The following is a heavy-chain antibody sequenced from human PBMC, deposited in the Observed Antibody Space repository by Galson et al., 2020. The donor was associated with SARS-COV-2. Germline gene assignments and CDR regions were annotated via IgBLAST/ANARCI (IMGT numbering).Heavy chain of an antibody. CDR1: GYTFTSHW. D-gene: IGHD3-22*01. J-gene: IGHJ6*02. CDR2: IYPVDSDT. CDR3: GRLGPDRATGFYYQYGLDV. V-gene: IGHV5-51*01. Sequence: HGESLKISCKASGYTFTSHWIGWVRQVPGKGLEWMGMIYPVDSDTRYTPSFKGQVTISVDKSITTAFLQWSSLRASDTATYYCGRLGPDRATGFYYQYGLDVWGQGTTVNVS.